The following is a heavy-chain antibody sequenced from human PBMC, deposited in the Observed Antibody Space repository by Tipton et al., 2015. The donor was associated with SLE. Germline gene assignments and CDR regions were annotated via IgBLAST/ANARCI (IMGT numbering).Heavy chain of an antibody. J-gene: IGHJ5*02. V-gene: IGHV4-59*11. CDR1: GDSISGQY. CDR2: IYYSGAT. D-gene: IGHD3-10*01. Sequence: TLSLTCTVSGDSISGQYWSWIRQPPGEGLEWIGYIYYSGATNYNPSLKRRVTISVDTSKNQFSLKLTSVTAADTAVYYCASGGYGSGSHYLGGWFDPWGRGTLVTVSS. CDR3: ASGGYGSGSHYLGGWFDP.